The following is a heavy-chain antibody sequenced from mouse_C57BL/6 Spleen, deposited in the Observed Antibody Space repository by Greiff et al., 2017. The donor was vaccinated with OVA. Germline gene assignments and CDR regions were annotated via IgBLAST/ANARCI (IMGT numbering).Heavy chain of an antibody. J-gene: IGHJ1*03. CDR1: GYTFTSYW. V-gene: IGHV1-61*01. Sequence: VQLQQPGAELVRPGSSVKLSCKASGYTFTSYWMDWVKQRPGQGLEWIGNIYPSDSETHYNQKFKDKATLTVDKSSSTAYMQLSSLTSEDSAVYYCAREGVATGYWYFDVWGTGTTVTVSS. CDR3: AREGVATGYWYFDV. D-gene: IGHD1-1*01. CDR2: IYPSDSET.